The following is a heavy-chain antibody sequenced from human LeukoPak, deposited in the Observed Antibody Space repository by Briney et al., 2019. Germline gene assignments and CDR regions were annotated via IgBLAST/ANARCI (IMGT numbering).Heavy chain of an antibody. V-gene: IGHV1-2*02. Sequence: ASVKVSCKASGYTFTGYYMHWVRQAPGQGLEWMGWINPNSGGTNYAQKFQGRVTMTRDTSIGTAYMELSRLRSDDTAVYYCARGFCSGGSCYNFDYWGQGTLVTVSS. CDR1: GYTFTGYY. CDR3: ARGFCSGGSCYNFDY. D-gene: IGHD2-15*01. CDR2: INPNSGGT. J-gene: IGHJ4*02.